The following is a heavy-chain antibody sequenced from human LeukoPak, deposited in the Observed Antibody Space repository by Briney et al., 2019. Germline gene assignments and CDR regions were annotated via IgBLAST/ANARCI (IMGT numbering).Heavy chain of an antibody. CDR1: GYSFSSYW. CDR3: ARVGMTAASLKEMYFDY. V-gene: IGHV5-51*01. J-gene: IGHJ4*02. Sequence: GESLKISCKGSGYSFSSYWIGWVRQMPGKGLEWMGIIYPGDSDTRYSPSFQGQVTISADKSISTAYLQWSSLKASDTAMYYCARVGMTAASLKEMYFDYWGQGTLVTVSS. D-gene: IGHD6-13*01. CDR2: IYPGDSDT.